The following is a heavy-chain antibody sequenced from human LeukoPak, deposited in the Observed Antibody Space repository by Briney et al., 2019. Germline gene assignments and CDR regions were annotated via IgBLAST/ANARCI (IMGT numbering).Heavy chain of an antibody. CDR1: GGTFSSYA. CDR2: IIPIFGTA. CDR3: ARVGYDFWSGLDDAFDI. V-gene: IGHV1-69*05. J-gene: IGHJ3*02. D-gene: IGHD3-3*01. Sequence: SVKVSCKASGGTFSSYAISWVRQAPGQGFDGMGGIIPIFGTANYAQKFQGRVTITTDESTSTAYMELSSLRSEDTAVYYCARVGYDFWSGLDDAFDIWGQGTMVTVSS.